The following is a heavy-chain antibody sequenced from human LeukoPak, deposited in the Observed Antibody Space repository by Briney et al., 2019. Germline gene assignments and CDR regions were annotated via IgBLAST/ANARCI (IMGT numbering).Heavy chain of an antibody. V-gene: IGHV3-53*01. CDR3: ARGDWNDGLDY. CDR1: GFTVSSNY. Sequence: GGSLRLSCAASGFTVSSNYMSWVRQAPGKGLEWVSVIYSGGSTYYADSVKGRFTISRDNSKNTLYLQMNSLRAKDTAVYYCARGDWNDGLDYWGQGTLVTVSS. J-gene: IGHJ4*02. D-gene: IGHD1-1*01. CDR2: IYSGGST.